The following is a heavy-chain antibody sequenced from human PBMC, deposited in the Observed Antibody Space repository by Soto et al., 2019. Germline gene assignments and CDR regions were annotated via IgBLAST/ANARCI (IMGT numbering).Heavy chain of an antibody. D-gene: IGHD6-6*01. V-gene: IGHV4-31*11. Sequence: QVQLQESGPGLVKPSQTLSLTCAVSGGSVSSGSYYWSWIRQHPGKGLEWIGYIYYSGSTYYNPSLKSRVTISVDTSKNQFSLRLSSVTAADTAVYYCARAEEQLVWSQVFDYWGQGTLVPVSS. CDR2: IYYSGST. CDR3: ARAEEQLVWSQVFDY. J-gene: IGHJ4*02. CDR1: GGSVSSGSYY.